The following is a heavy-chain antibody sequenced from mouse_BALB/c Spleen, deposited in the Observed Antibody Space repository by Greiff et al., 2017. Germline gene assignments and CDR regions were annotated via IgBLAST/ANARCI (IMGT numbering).Heavy chain of an antibody. CDR2: IWSGGST. CDR3: ARCDGVTHYAMDY. V-gene: IGHV2-2*02. J-gene: IGHJ4*01. Sequence: QVQLKESGPGLVQPSQSLSITCTVSGFSLTSYGVHWVRQSPGKGLEWLGVIWSGGSTDYNAAFISRLSISKDNSKSQVFFKMISLQANDTAIYYCARCDGVTHYAMDYWGQGTSVTVSS. D-gene: IGHD2-13*01. CDR1: GFSLTSYG.